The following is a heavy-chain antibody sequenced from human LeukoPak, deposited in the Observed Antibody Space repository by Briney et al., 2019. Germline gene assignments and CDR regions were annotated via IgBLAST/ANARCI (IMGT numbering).Heavy chain of an antibody. J-gene: IGHJ4*02. CDR2: INHNGST. CDR1: GRSFSGYY. CDR3: ARVDCSGGSCYVAY. Sequence: PSETLCLTCAVYGRSFSGYYWSWIRQPPAKGLEWIGEINHNGSTNYNPSLKSRVTISVDTSKNQFSLKLSSVTAADTVVYYCARVDCSGGSCYVAYWGQGTRVTVSS. V-gene: IGHV4-34*01. D-gene: IGHD2-15*01.